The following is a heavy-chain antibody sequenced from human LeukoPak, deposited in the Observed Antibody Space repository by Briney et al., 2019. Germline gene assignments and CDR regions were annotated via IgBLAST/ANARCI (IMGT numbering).Heavy chain of an antibody. J-gene: IGHJ4*02. CDR1: GGSVRTDY. CDR2: IYYSGST. Sequence: SETLSLTCSVSGGSVRTDYWSWIRQPPGKGLEWLGSIYYSGSTYYNPSLKSRVTISVDTSKNQFSLNLYSVTAADTAVFYCARSYYYDYRQIDYWGQGTLVTVSS. V-gene: IGHV4-39*01. D-gene: IGHD3-22*01. CDR3: ARSYYYDYRQIDY.